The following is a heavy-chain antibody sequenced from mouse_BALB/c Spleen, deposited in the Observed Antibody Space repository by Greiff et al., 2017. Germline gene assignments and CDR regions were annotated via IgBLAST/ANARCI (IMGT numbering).Heavy chain of an antibody. CDR1: GYTFTSYW. Sequence: VQLQESGAELVKPGASVKLSCKASGYTFTSYWMHWVKQRPGQGLEWIGEIDPSDSYTNYNQKFKGKATLTVDKSSSTAYMQLSSLTSEDSAVYYCARIDGYYNYWGQGTTLTVSS. CDR2: IDPSDSYT. J-gene: IGHJ2*01. D-gene: IGHD2-3*01. V-gene: IGHV1-69*02. CDR3: ARIDGYYNY.